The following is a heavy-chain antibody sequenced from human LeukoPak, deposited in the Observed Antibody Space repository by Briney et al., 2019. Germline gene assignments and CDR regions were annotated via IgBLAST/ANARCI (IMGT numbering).Heavy chain of an antibody. CDR3: ARESSGYYYPALDY. CDR2: ISSSSSYI. Sequence: GGSLRLSCAASGFTFSSYSMNWVRQAPGKGLEWVSSISSSSSYIYYADSVKGRFTISRDNAKNSLYLQMNSLRAEDTAVYYCARESSGYYYPALDYWGQGTLVTVSS. CDR1: GFTFSSYS. J-gene: IGHJ4*02. D-gene: IGHD3-22*01. V-gene: IGHV3-21*01.